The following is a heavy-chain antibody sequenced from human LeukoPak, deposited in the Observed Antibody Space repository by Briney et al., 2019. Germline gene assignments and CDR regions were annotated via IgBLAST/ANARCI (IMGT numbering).Heavy chain of an antibody. J-gene: IGHJ4*02. Sequence: PGGSLRLSCAVSGLTFSSYAMSWVRQAPGKGLEWVSGISGSGGSTYYADSVKGRFTISRDNSKTTLYLQMNSLRAEDTAVYYCAKDRSPYSSSLYFDYWGQGTLVTVSS. CDR1: GLTFSSYA. CDR2: ISGSGGST. V-gene: IGHV3-23*01. CDR3: AKDRSPYSSSLYFDY. D-gene: IGHD6-13*01.